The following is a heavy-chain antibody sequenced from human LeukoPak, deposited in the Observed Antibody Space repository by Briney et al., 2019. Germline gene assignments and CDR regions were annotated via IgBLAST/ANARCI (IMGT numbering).Heavy chain of an antibody. CDR1: GYTFTSYY. J-gene: IGHJ4*02. CDR3: YYRVSSGYLT. V-gene: IGHV1-46*01. D-gene: IGHD3-22*01. CDR2: INPSGGST. Sequence: GASVKVSCKASGYTFTSYYMHWVRQAPGQGLEWMGIINPSGGSTSYAQKFQGRVTITADKSTSTAYMELSSLRSDDTAVYYCYYRVSSGYLTWGQGTLVTVSS.